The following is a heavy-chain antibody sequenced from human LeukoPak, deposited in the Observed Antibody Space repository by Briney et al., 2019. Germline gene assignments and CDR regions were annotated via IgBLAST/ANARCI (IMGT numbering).Heavy chain of an antibody. Sequence: KAGGSLRLSCAASGFTFSSYSMNWVRQAPGKGLEWVSSISSSSSYIYYADSVKGRFTMSRDNAKNSLYLQMNSLRAEDTAVYYCARALQRIGDYWGQGTLVTVSS. CDR1: GFTFSSYS. V-gene: IGHV3-21*01. CDR3: ARALQRIGDY. J-gene: IGHJ4*02. CDR2: ISSSSSYI. D-gene: IGHD2/OR15-2a*01.